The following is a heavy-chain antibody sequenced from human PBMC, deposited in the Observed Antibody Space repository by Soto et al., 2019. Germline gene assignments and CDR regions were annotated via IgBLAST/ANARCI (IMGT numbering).Heavy chain of an antibody. D-gene: IGHD2-2*01. J-gene: IGHJ6*02. CDR3: AREGGDIVVVSAARYYYYYGMDV. Sequence: QVQLVQSGAEVKKPGSSVKVSCKASGGTFSSYAISWVRQAPGQGLEWMGGIIPIFGTANYAQKFQGRVTITADKSTSTAYMELSSLRSEDTAVYYCAREGGDIVVVSAARYYYYYGMDVWGQGTTVTVSS. CDR2: IIPIFGTA. CDR1: GGTFSSYA. V-gene: IGHV1-69*06.